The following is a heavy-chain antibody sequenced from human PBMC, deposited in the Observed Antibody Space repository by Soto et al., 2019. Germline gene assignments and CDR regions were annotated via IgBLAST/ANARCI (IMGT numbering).Heavy chain of an antibody. CDR2: ISYDGSNK. CDR1: GFTFSSYA. D-gene: IGHD2-15*01. CDR3: ARGLTLRYCSGGSCYNVPKYYYGMDV. J-gene: IGHJ6*02. Sequence: QVQLVESGGGVVQPGRSLRLSCAASGFTFSSYAMHWVRQAPGKGLEWVAVISYDGSNKYYADSVKGRFTISRDNSKNTLYLQMNSLRAEDTAVYYCARGLTLRYCSGGSCYNVPKYYYGMDVWGQGTTVTVSS. V-gene: IGHV3-30-3*01.